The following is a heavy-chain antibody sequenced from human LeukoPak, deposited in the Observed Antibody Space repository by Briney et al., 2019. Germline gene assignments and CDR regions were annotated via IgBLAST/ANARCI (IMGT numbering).Heavy chain of an antibody. Sequence: RPSETLSLTCTVSGGSMNDYYWAWIRQPPGKGLEWSGYMYYSGSTNYNPSLKSRVSISIDTSKNPFSLKLSSVTAADTAVYYCARDRYCIGGICYSGRFDPWGRGTLVTVSS. D-gene: IGHD2-15*01. CDR2: MYYSGST. CDR1: GGSMNDYY. J-gene: IGHJ5*02. V-gene: IGHV4-59*01. CDR3: ARDRYCIGGICYSGRFDP.